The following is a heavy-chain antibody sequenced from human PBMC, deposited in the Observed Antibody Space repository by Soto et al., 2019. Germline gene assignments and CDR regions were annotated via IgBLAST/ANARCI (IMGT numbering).Heavy chain of an antibody. CDR3: ARDSSYYYDSSGAFDI. CDR1: GGSISSYY. V-gene: IGHV4-4*07. D-gene: IGHD3-22*01. J-gene: IGHJ3*02. CDR2: IYTSGST. Sequence: NPSETLSLTCTVSGGSISSYYWSWIRQPAGKGLEWIGRIYTSGSTNYNPSLKSRVTMSVDTSKNQFSLKLSSVTAADTAVYYCARDSSYYYDSSGAFDIWGQGTMVTVSS.